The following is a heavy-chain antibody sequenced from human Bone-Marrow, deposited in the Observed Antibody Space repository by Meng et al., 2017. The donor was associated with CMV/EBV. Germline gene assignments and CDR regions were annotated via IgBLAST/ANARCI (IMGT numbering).Heavy chain of an antibody. CDR2: INPNSGGT. CDR1: GYTFTGYY. CDR3: AREWVRRRFLEWFRWFDP. V-gene: IGHV1-2*02. D-gene: IGHD3-3*01. Sequence: ASVKVSCKASGYTFTGYYMHWVRQAPGQGLEWMGWINPNSGGTNYAQMFQGRVTMTRDTSISTAYMELSRLRSDDTAVYYCAREWVRRRFLEWFRWFDPWGQGTLVTVSS. J-gene: IGHJ5*02.